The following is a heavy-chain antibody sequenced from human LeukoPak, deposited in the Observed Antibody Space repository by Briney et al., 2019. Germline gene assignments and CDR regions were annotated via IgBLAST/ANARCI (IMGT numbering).Heavy chain of an antibody. CDR1: GFTFSSYA. CDR3: ARGGGDYYDSSGYGYYYYGMDV. D-gene: IGHD3-22*01. V-gene: IGHV3-23*01. Sequence: GGSLRLSCAASGFTFSSYAMSWVRQAPGKGLEWVSAISGSGGSTYYADSVKGRFTISRDNSKNTLYLQMNSLRAEDTAVYYCARGGGDYYDSSGYGYYYYGMDVWGQGTTVTVSS. CDR2: ISGSGGST. J-gene: IGHJ6*02.